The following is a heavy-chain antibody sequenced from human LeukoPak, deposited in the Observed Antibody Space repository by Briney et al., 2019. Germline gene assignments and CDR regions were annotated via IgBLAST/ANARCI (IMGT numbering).Heavy chain of an antibody. CDR2: IKSKTDGGTT. D-gene: IGHD5-12*01. J-gene: IGHJ4*02. Sequence: GGSLRLSCAASGFAFSNAWMSWVRQAPGKGLEWVGRIKSKTDGGTTDYAAPVKGRFTISRGDSKNTLYLQMNSLKTEDTAVYYCTTGGYGGQFDYWGQGTLVTVSS. CDR1: GFAFSNAW. V-gene: IGHV3-15*01. CDR3: TTGGYGGQFDY.